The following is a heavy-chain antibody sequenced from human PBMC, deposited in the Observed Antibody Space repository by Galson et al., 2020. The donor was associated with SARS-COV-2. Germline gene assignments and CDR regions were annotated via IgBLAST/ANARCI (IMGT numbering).Heavy chain of an antibody. J-gene: IGHJ4*02. CDR2: ISGSGGGT. CDR3: AKDDRDGYNLVSSDH. V-gene: IGHV3-23*01. Sequence: GESLKISCAASGITFSNYVMSWVRQAPGKGLEWVSGISGSGGGTYYADSVEGRFTISRDNSNNTLYLQMNSLRADDTAVYYCAKDDRDGYNLVSSDHWGQGILVTVSS. CDR1: GITFSNYV. D-gene: IGHD5-12*01.